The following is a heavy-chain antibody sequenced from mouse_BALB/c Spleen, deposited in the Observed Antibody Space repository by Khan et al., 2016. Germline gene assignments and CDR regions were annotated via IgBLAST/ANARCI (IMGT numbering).Heavy chain of an antibody. Sequence: EVQLQESGPGLVKPSQSLSLTCSVTGYSITSGYYWNWIRQFPGNKLEWMGYISYDGSNNYNPSLKNRISITRDTSKNQFFLKLNSVTSEDTSKYYCVTVRRVYAMDYWGQGTSVTVSS. CDR2: ISYDGSN. D-gene: IGHD2-14*01. CDR3: VTVRRVYAMDY. CDR1: GYSITSGYY. V-gene: IGHV3-6*02. J-gene: IGHJ4*01.